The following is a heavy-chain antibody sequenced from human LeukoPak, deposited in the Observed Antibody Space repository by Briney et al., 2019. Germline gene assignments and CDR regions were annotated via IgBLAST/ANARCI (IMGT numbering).Heavy chain of an antibody. CDR3: ARVPQSGVFDY. J-gene: IGHJ4*02. V-gene: IGHV4-59*01. CDR1: GGSISSYY. D-gene: IGHD7-27*01. CDR2: IYYSGST. Sequence: SETLSLTCTVSGGSISSYYWSWIRQPPGKGLEWIGYIYYSGSTNYNPSLKSRVTISVDTSKNRFSLKLSSVTAADTAVYYCARVPQSGVFDYWGQGTLVTVSS.